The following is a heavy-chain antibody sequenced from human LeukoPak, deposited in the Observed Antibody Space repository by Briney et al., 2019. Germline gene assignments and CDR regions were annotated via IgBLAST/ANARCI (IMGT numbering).Heavy chain of an antibody. Sequence: PSVTASCQASGYTFTDYYMDWVRQAPGQGLEWMGWINPNSGGTNSAQKFQGRVTMTRDTSISTAYMELNRLTSDDTAVYYCAAYSGSYGGSFDYWGQGTLVTVSS. J-gene: IGHJ4*02. D-gene: IGHD1-26*01. CDR2: INPNSGGT. CDR3: AAYSGSYGGSFDY. V-gene: IGHV1-2*02. CDR1: GYTFTDYY.